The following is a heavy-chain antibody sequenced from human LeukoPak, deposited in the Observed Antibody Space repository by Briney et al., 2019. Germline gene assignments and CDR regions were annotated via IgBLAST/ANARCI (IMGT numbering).Heavy chain of an antibody. CDR1: GFTVSNNY. CDR2: IYSGGST. J-gene: IGHJ4*02. CDR3: ARGGGYYPIDY. D-gene: IGHD2-15*01. Sequence: GGSLRLSCAASGFTVSNNYMSWVRQAPGKGLEWVSVIYSGGSTYYADSVKGRFTISRDTSKNTLYLQVNSLRAEDTAVYYCARGGGYYPIDYWGQGTLVTVSS. V-gene: IGHV3-53*01.